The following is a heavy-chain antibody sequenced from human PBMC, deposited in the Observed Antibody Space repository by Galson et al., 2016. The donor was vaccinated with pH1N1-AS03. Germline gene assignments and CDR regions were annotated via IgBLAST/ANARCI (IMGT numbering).Heavy chain of an antibody. Sequence: QSGAEVKKPGESLKISCKASGGTFSSYIFSWVRQAPGQGLEWMGRIIPIVGIGNQAQKFQGRVTITADKSTTTAYMELSSLRSEDTAVYYCATSYYNDSSVERWGQGTLVTVSS. J-gene: IGHJ4*02. V-gene: IGHV1-69*02. D-gene: IGHD3-22*01. CDR2: IIPIVGIG. CDR3: ATSYYNDSSVER. CDR1: GGTFSSYI.